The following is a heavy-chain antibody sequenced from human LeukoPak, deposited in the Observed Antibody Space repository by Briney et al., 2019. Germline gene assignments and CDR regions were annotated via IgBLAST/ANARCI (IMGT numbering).Heavy chain of an antibody. D-gene: IGHD3-10*01. CDR1: GFTFSSYA. V-gene: IGHV3-7*01. J-gene: IGHJ4*02. Sequence: PGGSLRLSGAASGFTFSSYAMHWVRQAPGKGLEWVANIKQDGSEKYYVDSVKGRFTISRDNAKNSLYLQMNSLRAEDTAVYYCARAWFGELWTEIDYWGQGTLVTVSS. CDR3: ARAWFGELWTEIDY. CDR2: IKQDGSEK.